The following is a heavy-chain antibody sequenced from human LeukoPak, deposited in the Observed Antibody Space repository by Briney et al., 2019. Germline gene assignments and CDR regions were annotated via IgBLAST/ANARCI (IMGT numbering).Heavy chain of an antibody. V-gene: IGHV3-74*01. D-gene: IGHD5-12*01. J-gene: IGHJ4*02. Sequence: PGGSLGLSCVVSGSTFSNYWMHWVRQAPGKGLVWVSRINTDGSDTSYVDSVRGRFTVSRDNAKNTLYLQMNSLRSEDTAVYYCARRGEDGFGYRYWGQGTLVTVSS. CDR2: INTDGSDT. CDR3: ARRGEDGFGYRY. CDR1: GSTFSNYW.